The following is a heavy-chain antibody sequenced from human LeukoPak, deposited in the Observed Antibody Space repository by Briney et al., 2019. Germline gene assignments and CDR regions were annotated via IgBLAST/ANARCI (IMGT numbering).Heavy chain of an antibody. CDR1: GFTFSSYG. CDR2: ISGSGGST. CDR3: AKVMVRGVIIKSAGRLDY. V-gene: IGHV3-23*01. J-gene: IGHJ4*02. D-gene: IGHD3-10*01. Sequence: GGTLRLSCAASGFTFSSYGMSWVRQAPGKGLEWVSAISGSGGSTYYADSVKGRFTISRDNSKNTLYLQMNSLRAEDTAVYYCAKVMVRGVIIKSAGRLDYWGQGTLVTVSS.